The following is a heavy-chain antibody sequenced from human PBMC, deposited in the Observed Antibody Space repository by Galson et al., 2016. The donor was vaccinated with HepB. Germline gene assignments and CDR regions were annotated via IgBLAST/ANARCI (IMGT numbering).Heavy chain of an antibody. J-gene: IGHJ4*02. CDR3: ARVPVSSGWSIDY. V-gene: IGHV4-61*02. CDR2: IYGSGNT. Sequence: TLSLTCTVSGGSINNGSYYWSWIRQPAGKGLEWIGRIYGSGNTNNNPSLKSRVTMPVDTSKNRFSLRLTSVTAADTAVYYCARVPVSSGWSIDYWGQGTLVTVSS. D-gene: IGHD6-19*01. CDR1: GGSINNGSYY.